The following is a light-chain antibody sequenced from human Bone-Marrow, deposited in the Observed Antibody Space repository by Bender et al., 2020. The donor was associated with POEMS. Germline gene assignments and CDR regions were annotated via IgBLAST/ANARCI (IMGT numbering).Light chain of an antibody. CDR2: YDD. CDR1: TSNIGNNG. J-gene: IGLJ3*02. CDR3: AVWDDSLNGWV. Sequence: QSVLTQPPSVSAAPRQRVTVSCSGSTSNIGNNGVSWYQQLPGKAPKLLIYYDDRLPSGVSDRFSGSKSGTSASLAISGLQSEDEADYYCAVWDDSLNGWVFGGGTKLTVL. V-gene: IGLV1-36*01.